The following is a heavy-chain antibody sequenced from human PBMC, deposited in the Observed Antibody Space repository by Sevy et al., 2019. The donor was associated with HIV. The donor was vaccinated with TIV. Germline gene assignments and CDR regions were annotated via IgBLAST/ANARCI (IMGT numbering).Heavy chain of an antibody. CDR2: IYSGVTT. Sequence: GSLRLSCAASGFTVGSNYMSWVRQAPGKGPEWVSIIYSGVTTSYADSVKGRFTISRDNSKNTLYLQMNSLRAEDTAVYYCARVSVYYYDSSGYYTTGNAFDIWGQGTMVTVSS. J-gene: IGHJ3*02. D-gene: IGHD3-22*01. V-gene: IGHV3-53*01. CDR3: ARVSVYYYDSSGYYTTGNAFDI. CDR1: GFTVGSNY.